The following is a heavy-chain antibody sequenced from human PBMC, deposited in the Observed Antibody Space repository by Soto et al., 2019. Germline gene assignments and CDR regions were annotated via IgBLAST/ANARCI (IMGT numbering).Heavy chain of an antibody. Sequence: EVQLLESGGGLVQPGGSLRLSCAASGFTFNNYAMTWVRQAPGKGLEWVSAISGGGDTTSSADSVKGRFTGSRDGSTNTLDLQMSSLRAEDTALYYCAKGRGGSGSLTPRVDFWGEGTLVTVSS. V-gene: IGHV3-23*01. CDR3: AKGRGGSGSLTPRVDF. D-gene: IGHD3-10*01. CDR2: ISGGGDTT. J-gene: IGHJ4*02. CDR1: GFTFNNYA.